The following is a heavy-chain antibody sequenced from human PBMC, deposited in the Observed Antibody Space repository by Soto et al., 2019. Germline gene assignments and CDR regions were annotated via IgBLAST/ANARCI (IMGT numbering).Heavy chain of an antibody. D-gene: IGHD3-16*01. Sequence: QVQLQESGPGLVKPSETLSLTCSVSDGSVNTGNYYWSWIRQPPGKGLEWIADIYYIGTTNYNPSLKSRVTISVDTSKNQFALKVTSVTAADTAVYFCAREEKQLSRYGGDFDYWGQGILVTVSS. CDR3: AREEKQLSRYGGDFDY. J-gene: IGHJ4*02. CDR2: IYYIGTT. CDR1: DGSVNTGNYY. V-gene: IGHV4-61*01.